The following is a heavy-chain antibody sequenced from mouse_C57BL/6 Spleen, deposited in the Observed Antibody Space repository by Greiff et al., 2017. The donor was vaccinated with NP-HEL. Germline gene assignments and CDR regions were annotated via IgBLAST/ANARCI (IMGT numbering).Heavy chain of an antibody. D-gene: IGHD1-1*01. Sequence: QVQLQQPGTELVKPGASVKLSCKASGYTFTSYWMHWVKQRPGQGLEWIGDINPCNWGTNFNEKVKDKAKLTVDKSSSTAYMQLSSLTSEDSAVYYCASGDYGTNFDYWGQGTTLTVSS. J-gene: IGHJ2*01. V-gene: IGHV1-53*01. CDR1: GYTFTSYW. CDR2: INPCNWGT. CDR3: ASGDYGTNFDY.